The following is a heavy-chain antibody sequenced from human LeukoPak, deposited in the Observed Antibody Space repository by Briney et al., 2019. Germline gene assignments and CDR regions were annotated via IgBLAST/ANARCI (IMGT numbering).Heavy chain of an antibody. CDR2: ISSSSSYI. CDR1: GFTFSSYS. V-gene: IGHV3-21*01. J-gene: IGHJ2*01. CDR3: AKSSNRWYFDL. Sequence: PGGSLRLSCAASGFTFSSYSMNWVRQAPGKGLEWVSSISSSSSYIYYADSVKGRFTTSRDNAKNSLYLQMNSLRAEDTAVYYCAKSSNRWYFDLWGRGTLVTVSS. D-gene: IGHD6-13*01.